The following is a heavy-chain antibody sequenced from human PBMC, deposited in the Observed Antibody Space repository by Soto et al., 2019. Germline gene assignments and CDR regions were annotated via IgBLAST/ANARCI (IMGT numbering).Heavy chain of an antibody. V-gene: IGHV1-18*01. Sequence: ASVKVSCKASGYTFTSYGISWVRQAPGQGLEWMGWISAYNGNTNYAQKLQGRVTMTTDTSTSTAYMELRSLRSDDTAVYYCARDGDSSGYYSGFDYWGQGTLVTVSA. J-gene: IGHJ4*02. CDR1: GYTFTSYG. CDR2: ISAYNGNT. CDR3: ARDGDSSGYYSGFDY. D-gene: IGHD3-22*01.